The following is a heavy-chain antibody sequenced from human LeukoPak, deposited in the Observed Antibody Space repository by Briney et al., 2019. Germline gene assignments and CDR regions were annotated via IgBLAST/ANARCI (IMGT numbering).Heavy chain of an antibody. J-gene: IGHJ4*02. Sequence: PSGTLSLTCGVSGVSISSGNWWGWVRQPPGRGLEWIGEIYHSGSTVYNPSLKNRVTISVDKSKNQFSLNLSSVTAADTAVYYCARDRYYDSSGQGGFDYWGQGTLVTVSS. V-gene: IGHV4-4*02. CDR3: ARDRYYDSSGQGGFDY. D-gene: IGHD3-22*01. CDR1: GVSISSGNW. CDR2: IYHSGST.